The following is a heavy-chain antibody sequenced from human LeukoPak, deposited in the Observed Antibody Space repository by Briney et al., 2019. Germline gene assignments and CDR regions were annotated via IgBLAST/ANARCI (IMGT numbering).Heavy chain of an antibody. V-gene: IGHV3-23*01. CDR2: ISGSGGST. CDR1: AFTFSTYS. Sequence: GGSLRLSCAASAFTFSTYSMSCVRHAPGEGLEWVSAISGSGGSTYYADSVKDRLTISRDNSKNTLYLQMNSRRAEDTAVYYCTRTDETAPAEDFQHWGQGTLGTVSS. CDR3: TRTDETAPAEDFQH. D-gene: IGHD2-21*02. J-gene: IGHJ1*01.